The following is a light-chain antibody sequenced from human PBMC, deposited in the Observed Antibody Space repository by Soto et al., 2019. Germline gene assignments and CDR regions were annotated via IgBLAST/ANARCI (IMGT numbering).Light chain of an antibody. Sequence: DVVMTQSPLSLPVTLGQPASISCRSSQSLVYSDGNTYLNLFHQRPGQSPRRLIYKVSNRDSGVPDRFSGSGSGTDFPLKISRVEAEDVGVYYCMQGTYWPRLTFGGGTKVEIK. CDR1: QSLVYSDGNTY. V-gene: IGKV2-30*01. CDR3: MQGTYWPRLT. J-gene: IGKJ4*01. CDR2: KVS.